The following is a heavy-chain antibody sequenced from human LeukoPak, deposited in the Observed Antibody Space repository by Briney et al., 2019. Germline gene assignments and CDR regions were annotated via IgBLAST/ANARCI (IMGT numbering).Heavy chain of an antibody. Sequence: SETPSLTCAVYGGSFSGYYWSWIRQPPGKGLEWIGEINHSGSTNYNPSLKSRVTISVDTSKNQFSLKLSSVTAADTAVYYCARGGYYYYDSSGYGYWGQGTLVTVSS. CDR3: ARGGYYYYDSSGYGY. V-gene: IGHV4-34*01. J-gene: IGHJ4*02. D-gene: IGHD3-22*01. CDR1: GGSFSGYY. CDR2: INHSGST.